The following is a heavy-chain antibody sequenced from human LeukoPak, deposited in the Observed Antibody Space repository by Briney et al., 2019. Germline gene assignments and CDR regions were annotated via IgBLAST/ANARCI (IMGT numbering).Heavy chain of an antibody. CDR2: ISSSSSTI. Sequence: GGSLRLSCAASGFTFITYSMNWVRQAPGKGLEWVSYISSSSSTIYYADSVKGRFTISRDNAKNSLYLQMNSLRAEDTAVYYCARNPPWAPLDYWGQGTLVTVSS. CDR1: GFTFITYS. V-gene: IGHV3-48*01. D-gene: IGHD7-27*01. CDR3: ARNPPWAPLDY. J-gene: IGHJ4*02.